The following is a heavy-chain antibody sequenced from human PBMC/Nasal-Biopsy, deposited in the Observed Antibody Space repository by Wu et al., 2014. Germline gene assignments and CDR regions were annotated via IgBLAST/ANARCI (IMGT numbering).Heavy chain of an antibody. D-gene: IGHD5-12*01. V-gene: IGHV3-7*01. CDR1: GFPFTTYW. J-gene: IGHJ4*02. CDR2: VKQDGSDK. CDR3: AKSCGYRDYESRGCSDH. Sequence: LRLSCAASGFPFTTYWMGWVRQAPGKGLEWVANVKQDGSDKYYVDSVKGRFTISRDNAKNSLYLHMNSLRAEDTALYYCAKSCGYRDYESRGCSDHWGQGTLVTVSS.